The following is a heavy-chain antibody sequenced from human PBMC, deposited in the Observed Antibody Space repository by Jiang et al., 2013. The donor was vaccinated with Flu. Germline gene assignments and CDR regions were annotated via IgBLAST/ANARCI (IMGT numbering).Heavy chain of an antibody. CDR2: IFSKDEK. D-gene: IGHD2-21*02. J-gene: IGHJ4*02. V-gene: IGHV2-26*01. CDR3: ARMRYECGGDCYWTFDF. Sequence: TLTLTCTVSGFSLSDPTMGVGWIRQPPGKALQLLAHIFSKDEKSYSTSLRRRLTISKDTSKSLVVLTMTNLDRADTATYYCARMRYECGGDCYWTFDFWGQGTLVTVST. CDR1: GFSLSDPTMG.